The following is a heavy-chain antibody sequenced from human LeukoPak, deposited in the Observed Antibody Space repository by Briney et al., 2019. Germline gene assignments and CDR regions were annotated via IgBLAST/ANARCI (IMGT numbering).Heavy chain of an antibody. CDR2: ISSNGGST. J-gene: IGHJ4*02. V-gene: IGHV3-64*01. Sequence: HPGGSLRLSCAASGFTFSSYAMHWVRQAPGKGLEYVSAISSNGGSTYYANSVKGRFTISRDNSKNTLYLQMGSLRAEDMAVYYCAREAGEEGDYWGQGTLVTVPS. CDR3: AREAGEEGDY. CDR1: GFTFSSYA. D-gene: IGHD7-27*01.